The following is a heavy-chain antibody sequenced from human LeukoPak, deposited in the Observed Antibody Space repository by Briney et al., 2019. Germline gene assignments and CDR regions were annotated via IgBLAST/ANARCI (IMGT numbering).Heavy chain of an antibody. D-gene: IGHD6-6*01. Sequence: SEALSLTCAVYGGSFSGYYWSWIRQPPGKVLEWIGEINHSGSTNYNPSLKSRVTISVDTSKNQFSLKLSSVTAADTAVYYCARGSSSSLYYYWGQGTLVTVSS. J-gene: IGHJ4*02. CDR2: INHSGST. CDR3: ARGSSSSLYYY. CDR1: GGSFSGYY. V-gene: IGHV4-34*01.